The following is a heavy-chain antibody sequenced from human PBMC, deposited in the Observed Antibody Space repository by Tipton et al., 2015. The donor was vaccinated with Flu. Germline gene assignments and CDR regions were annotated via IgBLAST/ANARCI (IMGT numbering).Heavy chain of an antibody. V-gene: IGHV1-69*01. Sequence: QVQLVQSGAEVKKPGSSVKVSSKASGVTFSSYAISWVRQSPGQGLEWMGGIIPIFGTANYAQKFQGSVTITADESTSTAYMELSSLRSEDTAVYYCAGYSSSLTYFDYWGQGTLVTVSS. CDR1: GVTFSSYA. J-gene: IGHJ4*02. CDR2: IIPIFGTA. CDR3: AGYSSSLTYFDY. D-gene: IGHD6-6*01.